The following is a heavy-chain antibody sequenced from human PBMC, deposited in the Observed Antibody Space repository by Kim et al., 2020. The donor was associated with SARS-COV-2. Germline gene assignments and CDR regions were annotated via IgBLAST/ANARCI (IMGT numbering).Heavy chain of an antibody. Sequence: SVKVSCKASGGTFSSYAISWVRQAPGQGLEWMGGIIPIFGTANYAQKFQGRVTITADESTSTAYMELSSLRSEDTAVYYCARAAGVLEMATTPGYYYYGMDVWGQGTTVTVSS. J-gene: IGHJ6*02. D-gene: IGHD5-12*01. CDR1: GGTFSSYA. V-gene: IGHV1-69*13. CDR3: ARAAGVLEMATTPGYYYYGMDV. CDR2: IIPIFGTA.